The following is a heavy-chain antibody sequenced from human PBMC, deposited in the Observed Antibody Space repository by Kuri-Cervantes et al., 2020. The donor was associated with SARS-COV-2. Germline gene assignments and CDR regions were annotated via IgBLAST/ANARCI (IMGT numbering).Heavy chain of an antibody. J-gene: IGHJ6*03. CDR1: GFSLTNYA. D-gene: IGHD3-10*01. V-gene: IGHV3-33*08. CDR2: IWYDGKNE. Sequence: GESLKISCGASGFSLTNYAIHWVRQAPGKGLEWVSAIWYDGKNEYYAGSVKGRFNISRDTSKNTVSLHMNSLRAEDTAMYYCATGAANSYMDVWGRGTTVTVSS. CDR3: ATGAANSYMDV.